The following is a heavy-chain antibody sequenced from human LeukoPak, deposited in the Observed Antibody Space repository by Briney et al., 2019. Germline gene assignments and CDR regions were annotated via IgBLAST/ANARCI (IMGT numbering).Heavy chain of an antibody. D-gene: IGHD3-3*01. CDR2: ISGGGGST. V-gene: IGHV3-23*01. J-gene: IGHJ4*02. CDR1: GFTFTSYS. Sequence: GGSLRLSCAASGFTFTSYSMNWVRQAPGKGLEWVSTISGGGGSTYYADSVKGRFTISRDNSKNTLYLQVNSLRAEDTAVYYCAKDHYWSIDYWGRGTLVTVSS. CDR3: AKDHYWSIDY.